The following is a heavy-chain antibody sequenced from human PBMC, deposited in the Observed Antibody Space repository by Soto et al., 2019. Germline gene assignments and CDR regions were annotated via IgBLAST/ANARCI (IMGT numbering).Heavy chain of an antibody. J-gene: IGHJ4*02. V-gene: IGHV3-7*03. Sequence: PGGSLRLSCAASGFTFNTFWMSWVRQSPGKGLEWVANIKHDGSETYYVDSVKGRFTISRDNAKNSLFLQMNTLRTKDTAVYYCARDFATHCSGSTCYPYAYWGQGALVTVSS. CDR1: GFTFNTFW. CDR3: ARDFATHCSGSTCYPYAY. D-gene: IGHD2-15*01. CDR2: IKHDGSET.